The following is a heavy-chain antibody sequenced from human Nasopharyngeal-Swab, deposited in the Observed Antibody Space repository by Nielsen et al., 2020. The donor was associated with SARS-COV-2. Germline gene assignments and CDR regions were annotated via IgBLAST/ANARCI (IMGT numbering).Heavy chain of an antibody. J-gene: IGHJ5*02. CDR1: GGSISSGGYY. V-gene: IGHV4-31*03. D-gene: IGHD3-3*01. CDR2: IYYSGST. CDR3: ARRDESTITIFGVVITKGWFDP. Sequence: SETLSLTCTVSGGSISSGGYYWSWIRQHPGKGPEWIGYIYYSGSTYYNPSLKSRVTISVDTSKNQFSLKLSSVTAADTAVYYCARRDESTITIFGVVITKGWFDPWGQGTLVTVSS.